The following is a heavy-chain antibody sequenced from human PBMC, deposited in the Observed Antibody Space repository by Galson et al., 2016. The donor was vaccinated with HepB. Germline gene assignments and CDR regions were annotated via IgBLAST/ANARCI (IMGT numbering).Heavy chain of an antibody. Sequence: CAISGDSVSSNSAAWNWIRQSPSRGLEWLGRIYYRSNWHYDYAVSVKSRVTINPDTSKNQFSLQLNSVTPEDTAVYYCARVSLITASVWTWSAVDYWGLGPPVTVSS. CDR1: GDSVSSNSAA. CDR2: IYYRSNWHY. V-gene: IGHV6-1*01. D-gene: IGHD6-19*01. CDR3: ARVSLITASVWTWSAVDY. J-gene: IGHJ4*02.